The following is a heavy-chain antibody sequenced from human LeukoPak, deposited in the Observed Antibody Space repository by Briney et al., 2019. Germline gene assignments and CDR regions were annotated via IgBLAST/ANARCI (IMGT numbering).Heavy chain of an antibody. CDR1: GGSVSSGSYY. CDR2: IYYSGGT. Sequence: SETLSLTCTVSGGSVSSGSYYWSWIRQPPGKGLEWIGYIYYSGGTNYNPSLKSRVTISVDTSKNQFSLKLSSVTVADTAVYYCARDKDAFDIWGQGTMVTVSS. J-gene: IGHJ3*02. V-gene: IGHV4-61*01. CDR3: ARDKDAFDI.